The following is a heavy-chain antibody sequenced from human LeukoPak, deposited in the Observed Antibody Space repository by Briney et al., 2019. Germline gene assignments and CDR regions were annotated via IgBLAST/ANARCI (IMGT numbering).Heavy chain of an antibody. Sequence: TLSLTCTVSGGSISSGGYYWSWIRQPPGKGLEWIGYIYHSGSTYYNPSLKSRVTISVDRSKNQFSLKLSSVTAADTAVYYCAREAKVIAAPDYWGQGTLVTVSS. CDR1: GGSISSGGYY. V-gene: IGHV4-30-2*01. CDR2: IYHSGST. D-gene: IGHD6-6*01. J-gene: IGHJ4*02. CDR3: AREAKVIAAPDY.